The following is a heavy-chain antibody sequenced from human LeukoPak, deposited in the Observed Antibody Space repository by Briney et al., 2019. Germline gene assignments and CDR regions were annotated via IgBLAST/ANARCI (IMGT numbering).Heavy chain of an antibody. CDR1: GFTFSSYG. CDR3: AKDSIYYDSSGLDY. D-gene: IGHD3-22*01. V-gene: IGHV3-30*02. J-gene: IGHJ4*02. Sequence: QTGGSLRLSCAASGFTFSSYGMHWVRQAPGKGLEWVAFIRYDGSNKYYADSVKGRFTISRDNSKNTLYLQMNSLRAEDTAVYYCAKDSIYYDSSGLDYWGQGTLVTVSS. CDR2: IRYDGSNK.